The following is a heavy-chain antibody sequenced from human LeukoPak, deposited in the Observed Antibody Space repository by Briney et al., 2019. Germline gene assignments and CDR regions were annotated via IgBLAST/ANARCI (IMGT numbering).Heavy chain of an antibody. CDR3: ARNRDGYNSFDY. CDR2: IYYSGSS. Sequence: PSQTLSLTCTVSGGSINNGGYYWSWIRQHPGKGLEWIGYIYYSGSSYYNPSLRSRVTISVDTSKNHFSLKLSSVTAADTAVYYCARNRDGYNSFDYWGQGTLVTVSS. D-gene: IGHD5-24*01. J-gene: IGHJ4*02. CDR1: GGSINNGGYY. V-gene: IGHV4-31*03.